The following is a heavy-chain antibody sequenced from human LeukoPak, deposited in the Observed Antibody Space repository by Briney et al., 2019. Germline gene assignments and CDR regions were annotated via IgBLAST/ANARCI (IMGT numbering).Heavy chain of an antibody. CDR3: ARGADTGYSSDS. CDR2: IRSDGSDT. J-gene: IGHJ5*02. CDR1: GFTFSDTW. D-gene: IGHD6-19*01. Sequence: TGGSLRLSCAASGFTFSDTWMHWVRQAPGEGLVWVSRIRSDGSDTRYAESVKGRFTISRDNAKNTLYLQMNSLRAEDTAVYYCARGADTGYSSDSWGQGTLVTVSS. V-gene: IGHV3-74*01.